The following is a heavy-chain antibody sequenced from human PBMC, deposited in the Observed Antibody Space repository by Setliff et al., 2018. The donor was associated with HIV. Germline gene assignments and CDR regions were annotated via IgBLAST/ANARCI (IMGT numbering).Heavy chain of an antibody. CDR1: GLTFSNNW. CDR3: ARNSYFFDS. J-gene: IGHJ4*02. V-gene: IGHV3-74*01. D-gene: IGHD2-15*01. CDR2: INGDGSST. Sequence: SCAASGLTFSNNWMHWVRQAPGKGLVWVSRINGDGSSTLYADSVKGRFTISRDNAKNTLYLQMNSLRAEDTAVYYCARNSYFFDSWGQGALVTVSS.